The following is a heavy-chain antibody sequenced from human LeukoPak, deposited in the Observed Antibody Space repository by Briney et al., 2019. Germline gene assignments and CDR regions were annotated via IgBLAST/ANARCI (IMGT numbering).Heavy chain of an antibody. CDR3: ARGVVPGPGYGMDV. J-gene: IGHJ6*02. D-gene: IGHD2-2*01. CDR1: GFTLRSYA. CDR2: ISYDGSNK. Sequence: GGSLRLSCAAAGFTLRSYAMHWVRHLQDKGLEWVAVISYDGSNKYYADSVKGRFTISRDNSKNTLYLQMNSLRAEDTAVYYCARGVVPGPGYGMDVWGQGTTVTVSS. V-gene: IGHV3-30-3*01.